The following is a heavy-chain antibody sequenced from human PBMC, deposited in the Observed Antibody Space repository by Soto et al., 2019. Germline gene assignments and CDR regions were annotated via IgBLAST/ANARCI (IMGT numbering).Heavy chain of an antibody. CDR2: IYYSGST. CDR3: AREFEAYDFWSGSVDY. D-gene: IGHD3-3*01. J-gene: IGHJ4*02. V-gene: IGHV4-31*03. CDR1: GGSISSGGYY. Sequence: PSETLSLTCTVSGGSISSGGYYWSWIRQHPGKGLEWIGYIYYSGSTYYNPSLKSRVTISVDTSKNQFSLKLSSVTAADTAVYYCAREFEAYDFWSGSVDYWGQGTLVTVSS.